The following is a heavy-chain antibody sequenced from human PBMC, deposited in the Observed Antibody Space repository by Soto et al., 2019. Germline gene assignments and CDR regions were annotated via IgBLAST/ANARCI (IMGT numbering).Heavy chain of an antibody. V-gene: IGHV4-39*01. J-gene: IGHJ4*02. D-gene: IGHD3-22*01. CDR2: VYYGGST. CDR1: GGSISSSSYY. Sequence: PSETLSLTCTVSGGSISSSSYYWGWIRQPPGKGLEWIGNVYYGGSTYYNPSLKSRVTISVDTSKSQFSLKLSSVTAADTAVYYCARAFQKVVTHWGQGTLITVSS. CDR3: ARAFQKVVTH.